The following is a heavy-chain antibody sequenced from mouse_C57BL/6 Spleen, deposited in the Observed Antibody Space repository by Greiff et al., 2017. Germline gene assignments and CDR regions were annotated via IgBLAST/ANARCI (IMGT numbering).Heavy chain of an antibody. CDR2: IYPRGGST. Sequence: VQVVESGPELVKPGASVKLSCKASGYTFTSYDINWVKQRPGQGLEWIGWIYPRGGSTKYNEKFKGKATLTVDTSCSTASMEHNSLTSEDSAVYFCARSGSDGYYRYCDVWGTGTTVTVSS. D-gene: IGHD2-3*01. J-gene: IGHJ1*03. CDR3: ARSGSDGYYRYCDV. CDR1: GYTFTSYD. V-gene: IGHV1-85*01.